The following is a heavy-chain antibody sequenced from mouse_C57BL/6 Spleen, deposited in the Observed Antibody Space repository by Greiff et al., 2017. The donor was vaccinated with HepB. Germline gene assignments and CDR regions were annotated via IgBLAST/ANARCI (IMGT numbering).Heavy chain of an antibody. D-gene: IGHD1-1*01. CDR3: ARIKKIVATYFDY. CDR1: GYTFTSYW. J-gene: IGHJ2*01. CDR2: TNPTNGRT. Sequence: VQLQQSGAELVKAGASVKMSCKASGYTFTSYWMHWVKQRLGQGLEWFAETNPTNGRTYYNEKFKSKATLTVDKSSSPAYMLLSGPTFEDSAVYYCARIKKIVATYFDYWGRGTTLTVSS. V-gene: IGHV1S81*02.